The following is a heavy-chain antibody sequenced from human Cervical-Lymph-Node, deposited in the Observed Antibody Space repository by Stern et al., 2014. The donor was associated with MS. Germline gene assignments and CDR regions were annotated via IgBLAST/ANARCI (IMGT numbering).Heavy chain of an antibody. CDR1: GFTFSHYW. D-gene: IGHD3-16*01. Sequence: EVQLVESGGDLVQPGGSLRLSCVASGFTFSHYWMQWVRQAPGKGLVWVSHITSDGSSTTYADYVKGRFTVSRDNAKNTLYLQMDSLRAEDTAVYFCARDNYGTDYWGQGTLVTVSS. CDR2: ITSDGSST. J-gene: IGHJ4*02. V-gene: IGHV3-74*01. CDR3: ARDNYGTDY.